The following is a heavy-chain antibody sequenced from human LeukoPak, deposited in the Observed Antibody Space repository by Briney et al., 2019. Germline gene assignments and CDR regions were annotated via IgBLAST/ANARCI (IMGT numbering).Heavy chain of an antibody. CDR3: ARDISPYSSSWYRRFDY. CDR2: ISAYNGNT. D-gene: IGHD6-13*01. J-gene: IGHJ4*02. Sequence: ASVKVSCKASGYTFTSYGISWVRQAPGQGLEWMGWISAYNGNTNYAQKLQGRVTMTTDTSTSTAYVELRSLRSDDTAVYYCARDISPYSSSWYRRFDYWGQGTLVTVSP. CDR1: GYTFTSYG. V-gene: IGHV1-18*01.